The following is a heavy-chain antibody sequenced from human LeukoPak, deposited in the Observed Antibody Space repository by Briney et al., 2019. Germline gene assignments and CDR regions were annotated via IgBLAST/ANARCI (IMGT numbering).Heavy chain of an antibody. D-gene: IGHD3-22*01. CDR1: GGSFSGYY. Sequence: PSETLSLTCAVYGGSFSGYYWSWIRQPPGKGLDWLGEINHSGSTNYNPSLKSRVTISVDTSKNQFSFKLSSLTPADTAVYYCASYHYDSSGYYTFEYWGQGTLVTVSS. J-gene: IGHJ4*02. V-gene: IGHV4-34*01. CDR2: INHSGST. CDR3: ASYHYDSSGYYTFEY.